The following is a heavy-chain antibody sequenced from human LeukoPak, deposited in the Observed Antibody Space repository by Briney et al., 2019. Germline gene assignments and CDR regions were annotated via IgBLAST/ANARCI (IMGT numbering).Heavy chain of an antibody. CDR1: GYKFTNYW. V-gene: IGHV5-51*01. CDR2: IYPRDSDT. CDR3: ARLLAAPYYINF. D-gene: IGHD6-25*01. Sequence: GESLKFSCKGSGYKFTNYWIAWVRQMPGQGLEWLGIIYPRDSDTRYGPSFQGQVSISVDTSIDTAYLQWSSVKASDTAMYYCARLLAAPYYINFWGQGTLVTVSS. J-gene: IGHJ4*02.